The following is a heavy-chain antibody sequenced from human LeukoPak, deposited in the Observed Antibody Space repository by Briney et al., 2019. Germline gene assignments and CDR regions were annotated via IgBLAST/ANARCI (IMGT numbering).Heavy chain of an antibody. Sequence: ASVKVSCKASGYTFTSYGISWVRQAPGQGLEWVGWISAYNGNTNYAQKLQGRVTMTTDTSTSTAYMDLRSLRSDDTAVYYCARAGVVGCSSTSCAYYYYYMDVWGKGTTVTVSS. CDR3: ARAGVVGCSSTSCAYYYYYMDV. D-gene: IGHD2-2*01. J-gene: IGHJ6*03. CDR2: ISAYNGNT. CDR1: GYTFTSYG. V-gene: IGHV1-18*01.